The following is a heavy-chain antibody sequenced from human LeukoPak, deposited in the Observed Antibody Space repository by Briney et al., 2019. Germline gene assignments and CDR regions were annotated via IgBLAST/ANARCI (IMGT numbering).Heavy chain of an antibody. CDR1: GYTFTSYG. Sequence: GASVKVSCKASGYTFTSYGISWVRQAPGQGLEXXXWISAYNGNTNYAQKLQGRVTMTTDTSTSTAYMELRSLRSDDTAVYYCARRRRYSSGWNLDYWGQGTLVTVSS. CDR2: ISAYNGNT. V-gene: IGHV1-18*04. CDR3: ARRRRYSSGWNLDY. D-gene: IGHD6-19*01. J-gene: IGHJ4*02.